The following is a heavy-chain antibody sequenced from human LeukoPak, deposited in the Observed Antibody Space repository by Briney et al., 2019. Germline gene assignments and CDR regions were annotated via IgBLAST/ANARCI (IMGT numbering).Heavy chain of an antibody. J-gene: IGHJ4*02. V-gene: IGHV4-59*01. Sequence: SETLSLTCTVSGVSISDKFWSWIRQTPGKGLEWIGYTYYRRSTKYNPSLKSRATISVDTSKNHLSPYLTSVTAAEKAVYYCARAQGYSYGYWAVFDYWGQGTLVTVSS. CDR2: TYYRRST. CDR3: ARAQGYSYGYWAVFDY. CDR1: GVSISDKF. D-gene: IGHD5-18*01.